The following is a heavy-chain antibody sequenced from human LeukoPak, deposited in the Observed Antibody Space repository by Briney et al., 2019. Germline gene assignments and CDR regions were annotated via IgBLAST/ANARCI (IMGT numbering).Heavy chain of an antibody. V-gene: IGHV5-51*01. CDR1: GYSFTSYW. Sequence: GESLKISCKGSGYSFTSYWIGWVRQMPGKGLEWMGIIYPGDSDTRYSPSFQGQVTISADKSISTAYLQWSSLKASDTAMYYCARPIAGATSFGAFDIWGQGTMVTVSS. CDR3: ARPIAGATSFGAFDI. D-gene: IGHD1-26*01. CDR2: IYPGDSDT. J-gene: IGHJ3*02.